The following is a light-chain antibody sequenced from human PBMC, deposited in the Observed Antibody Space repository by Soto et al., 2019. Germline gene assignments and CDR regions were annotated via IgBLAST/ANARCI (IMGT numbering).Light chain of an antibody. V-gene: IGLV2-14*01. J-gene: IGLJ1*01. CDR2: EVS. CDR3: SSYTTIFTYV. CDR1: SSDVGDYKY. Sequence: SALTQPASVSGSPGQSITISCTGTSSDVGDYKYVSWYQRHPGKAPKLVISEVSNRPSGISNRFSGSKSGNTASLTISGLQAEDEADYYCSSYTTIFTYVFGTGTKVTVL.